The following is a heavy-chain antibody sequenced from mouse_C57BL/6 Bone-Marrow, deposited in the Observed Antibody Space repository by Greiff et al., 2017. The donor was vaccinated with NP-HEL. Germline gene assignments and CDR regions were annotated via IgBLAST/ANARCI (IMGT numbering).Heavy chain of an antibody. V-gene: IGHV1-81*01. CDR1: GYTFTSYG. CDR3: ARQTFSKGAY. J-gene: IGHJ3*01. D-gene: IGHD2-5*01. Sequence: QVQLKESGAELARPGASVKLSCKASGYTFTSYGISWVKQRTGQGLEWIGEIYPRSGNTYYNEKFKGKATLTADKSSSTAYMELRSLTSEDSAVYFCARQTFSKGAYWGQGTLVTVSA. CDR2: IYPRSGNT.